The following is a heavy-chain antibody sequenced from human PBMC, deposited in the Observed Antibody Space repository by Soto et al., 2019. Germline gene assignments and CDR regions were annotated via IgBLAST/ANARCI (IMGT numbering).Heavy chain of an antibody. CDR3: VRGFPTPGNY. V-gene: IGHV3-74*01. CDR2: INNDGSNT. CDR1: GFTFSSYW. Sequence: GGSLRLSCEASGFTFSSYWMHCVRQTPGKGLVWVSRINNDGSNTNYVDSVKGRFTLSRDNAKNTLDLQMNSLRAEDTAVYYCVRGFPTPGNYWGQGTLVTVSS. J-gene: IGHJ4*02. D-gene: IGHD2-15*01.